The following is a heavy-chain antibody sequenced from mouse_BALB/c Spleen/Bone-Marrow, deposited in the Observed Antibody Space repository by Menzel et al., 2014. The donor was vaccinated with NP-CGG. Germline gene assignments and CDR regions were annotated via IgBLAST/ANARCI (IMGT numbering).Heavy chain of an antibody. Sequence: QVHVNQAGAEAVKPGAAVKLSCKASGYTFTSYWMHWVKERPGQGLEWTGECKPSNGRTNYNEKFKRKATLSVDKSSNPACLQPSSLPSEDSAIYYCARTCFDYWGQGTTLTVSS. J-gene: IGHJ2*01. CDR2: CKPSNGRT. CDR3: ARTCFDY. CDR1: GYTFTSYW. V-gene: IGHV1S81*02.